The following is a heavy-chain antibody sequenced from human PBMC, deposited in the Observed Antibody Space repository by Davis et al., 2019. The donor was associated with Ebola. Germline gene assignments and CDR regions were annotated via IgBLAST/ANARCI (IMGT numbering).Heavy chain of an antibody. CDR1: GFSFSYYW. CDR2: IKQDGSEI. V-gene: IGHV3-7*01. D-gene: IGHD6-19*01. CDR3: ARGGWYYFDS. Sequence: GESLKISCATSGFSFSYYWMSRVRQAPGKGLEWVANIKQDGSEIYYVDSVKGRFTISRDNAKNSLYLQMNSLRAEDTAVYYCARGGWYYFDSWGQGTLVTVSS. J-gene: IGHJ4*02.